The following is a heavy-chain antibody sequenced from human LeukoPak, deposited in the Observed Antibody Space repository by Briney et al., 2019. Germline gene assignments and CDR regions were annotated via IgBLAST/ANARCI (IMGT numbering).Heavy chain of an antibody. CDR2: IKRDGSER. Sequence: GGSLRLSCAASRFSFRSYWMSWVRRAPGKGLEWVADIKRDGSERYYVDSVKGRFTVSRDNAKNSLYLQMNSLRAEDTAVYYCVSNDFWSGPTPRYFDYWGQGTLVTVSS. CDR1: RFSFRSYW. CDR3: VSNDFWSGPTPRYFDY. D-gene: IGHD3-3*01. V-gene: IGHV3-7*01. J-gene: IGHJ4*02.